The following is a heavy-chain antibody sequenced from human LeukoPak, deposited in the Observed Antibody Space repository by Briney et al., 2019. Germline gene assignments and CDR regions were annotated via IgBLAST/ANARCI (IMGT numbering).Heavy chain of an antibody. CDR3: AKTVINYYGAGTYYDY. V-gene: IGHV3-23*01. CDR2: ISGSGGST. D-gene: IGHD3-10*01. J-gene: IGHJ4*02. CDR1: GFTFSSYA. Sequence: GGSLRPSCAASGFTFSSYAMSWVRQAPGKGLEWVSAISGSGGSTYYADSVKGRFTISRDNSKNTLYLQMNSLRAEDTAFYYCAKTVINYYGAGTYYDYWGQGTLVTVSS.